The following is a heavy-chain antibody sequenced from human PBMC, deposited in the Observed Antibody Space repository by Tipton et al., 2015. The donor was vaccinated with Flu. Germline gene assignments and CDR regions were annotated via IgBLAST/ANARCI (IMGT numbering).Heavy chain of an antibody. Sequence: LSLTCAASGFTVSTNYMIWVRQAPGKGLEWVSVIYSDGSTSYADSVKGRFTISRDNSKNTLFLEMNSLRAEDTAVYYCARGMQTIFGVVTFGMDVCGQGTTVIVSS. CDR3: ARGMQTIFGVVTFGMDV. D-gene: IGHD3-3*01. CDR1: GFTVSTNY. J-gene: IGHJ6*02. V-gene: IGHV3-53*01. CDR2: IYSDGST.